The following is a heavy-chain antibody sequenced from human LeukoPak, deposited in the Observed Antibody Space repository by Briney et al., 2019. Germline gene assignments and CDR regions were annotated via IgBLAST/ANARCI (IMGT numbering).Heavy chain of an antibody. CDR3: AKTSGPYYYDSSGPFDY. CDR1: GFTFSSYA. J-gene: IGHJ4*02. V-gene: IGHV3-9*01. CDR2: ISWNSGSI. Sequence: SLRLSXAXSGFTFSSYAMSWVRHAPGKGLEWVSGISWNSGSIVYADSVKGRFTISRDNAKNSLYLQMNSLRAEDTALYYCAKTSGPYYYDSSGPFDYWGQGTLVTVSS. D-gene: IGHD3-22*01.